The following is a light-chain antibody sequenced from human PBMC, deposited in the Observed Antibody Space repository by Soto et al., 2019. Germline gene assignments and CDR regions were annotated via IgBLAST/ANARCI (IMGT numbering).Light chain of an antibody. CDR2: GAS. V-gene: IGKV3-15*01. Sequence: ERVMTQSPATLSVSPGERATLSCRASQSVGGDLAWYQQKPGQAPRLLIYGASSRAPGIPDRFSGSGSGTDFTLTISSLQSEASAVYYCQQYENWPQLTFGGGTKVEIK. CDR3: QQYENWPQLT. J-gene: IGKJ4*01. CDR1: QSVGGD.